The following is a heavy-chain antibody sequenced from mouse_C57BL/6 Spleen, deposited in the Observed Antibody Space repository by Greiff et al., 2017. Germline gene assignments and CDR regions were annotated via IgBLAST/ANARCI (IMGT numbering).Heavy chain of an antibody. J-gene: IGHJ2*01. Sequence: QVQLQQPGAELVRPGSSVKLSCKASGYTFTSYWMDWVKQRPGQGLEWIGNIYPSDSETHYNQKFKDKATLTVDKSSSTAYMQLSSLTSEDSAVYYCARATVVAGDYFDYWGQGTTLTVSS. CDR1: GYTFTSYW. V-gene: IGHV1-61*01. CDR2: IYPSDSET. CDR3: ARATVVAGDYFDY. D-gene: IGHD1-1*01.